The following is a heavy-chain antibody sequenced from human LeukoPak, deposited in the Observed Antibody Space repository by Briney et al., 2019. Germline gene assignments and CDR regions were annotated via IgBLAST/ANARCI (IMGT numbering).Heavy chain of an antibody. V-gene: IGHV3-30-3*01. J-gene: IGHJ4*02. CDR2: ISYDGSNK. CDR3: AREKATNGGFDY. Sequence: SCKASGYTFTGHYMHWVRQAPGKGLEWVAVISYDGSNKYYADSVKGRFTISRDNSKNTLYLQMNSLRAEDTAVYYCAREKATNGGFDYWGQGTLVTVSS. CDR1: GYTFTGHY. D-gene: IGHD5-12*01.